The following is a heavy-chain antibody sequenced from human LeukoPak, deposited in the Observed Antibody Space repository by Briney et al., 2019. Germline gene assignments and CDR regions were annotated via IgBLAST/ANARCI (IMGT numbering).Heavy chain of an antibody. J-gene: IGHJ4*02. V-gene: IGHV3-21*01. CDR1: GFSFSNYG. CDR3: ARAANLGWGIVVVTAIYDY. CDR2: ISTSSSYI. Sequence: PGGSLRLSCAASGFSFSNYGMNWVRQAPGKGLEWVSSISTSSSYIYYADSVKGRFTISRDNAKNSVYLHMDSLRAEDTAVYYCARAANLGWGIVVVTAIYDYWGQETLVTVSS. D-gene: IGHD2-21*02.